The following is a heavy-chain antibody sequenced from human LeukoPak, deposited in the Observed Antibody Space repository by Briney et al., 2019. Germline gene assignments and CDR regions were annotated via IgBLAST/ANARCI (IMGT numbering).Heavy chain of an antibody. Sequence: PSETLSLTCAVYGGSFSGYCWSWARQPSGQGLEWIGEIDHNGNTGYNPALKSRVTISVDTSKSLLSLKLISVTAADTAVYYCARASNPGSKWPPHHWGPGKLVTVSS. CDR3: ARASNPGSKWPPHH. CDR2: IDHNGNT. D-gene: IGHD5-12*01. CDR1: GGSFSGYC. V-gene: IGHV4-34*01. J-gene: IGHJ5*02.